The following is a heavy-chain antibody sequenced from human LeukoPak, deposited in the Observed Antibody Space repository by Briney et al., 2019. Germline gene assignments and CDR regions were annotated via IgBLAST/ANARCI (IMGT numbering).Heavy chain of an antibody. CDR3: AKATRWLAFDY. V-gene: IGHV4-39*01. J-gene: IGHJ4*02. CDR2: IYYSGST. Sequence: SETLSLTCTVSGGSISSSSYYCGWIRQPPGKGLEWIGSIYYSGSTYYNPSLKSRVTISVDTSKNQFSLRLTSVTAADTAVYYCAKATRWLAFDYWGQGILVTVSS. CDR1: GGSISSSSYY. D-gene: IGHD6-19*01.